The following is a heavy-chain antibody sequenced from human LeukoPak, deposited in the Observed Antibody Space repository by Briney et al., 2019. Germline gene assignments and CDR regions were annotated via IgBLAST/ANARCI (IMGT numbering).Heavy chain of an antibody. CDR2: IDHRGDT. CDR1: GGSFSRYY. V-gene: IGHV4-34*01. Sequence: SETLCHTCAVYGGSFSRYYWSWIRQSPGKGLEWIAEIDHRGDTNYNPSVKSGAAISVDTSKNQFSLKVRSLSAADTAVYYCARGPTISETGYFDFWGQGTPVSVSS. J-gene: IGHJ4*03. CDR3: ARGPTISETGYFDF. D-gene: IGHD1-1*01.